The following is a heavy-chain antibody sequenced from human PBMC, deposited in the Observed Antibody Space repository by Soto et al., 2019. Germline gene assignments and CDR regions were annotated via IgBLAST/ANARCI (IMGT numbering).Heavy chain of an antibody. Sequence: QVQLQESGPGLVKPSETLSLICTVSGGSISSYYWSWIRQPPGKGLEWIGYTYYSGSANYNPSLKSRVTISVDTSKKQFSLKLTSVTAADTAVYYCARDWRSSTWSWYFDLWGRGALVTVSS. V-gene: IGHV4-59*01. CDR2: TYYSGSA. J-gene: IGHJ2*01. CDR3: ARDWRSSTWSWYFDL. CDR1: GGSISSYY. D-gene: IGHD6-6*01.